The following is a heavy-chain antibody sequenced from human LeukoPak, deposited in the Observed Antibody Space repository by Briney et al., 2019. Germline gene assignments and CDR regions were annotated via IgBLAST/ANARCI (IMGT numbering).Heavy chain of an antibody. D-gene: IGHD6-19*01. CDR3: AKSLYSSGSQPFDY. J-gene: IGHJ4*02. Sequence: GGSLRLSCAAYGFTFDDYAMHWVRQAPGKGLEWVSGISWNSGSIGYADSVKGRFTISRDNAKNSLYLQMNSLRAEDTALYYCAKSLYSSGSQPFDYWGQGTLVTVSS. V-gene: IGHV3-9*01. CDR2: ISWNSGSI. CDR1: GFTFDDYA.